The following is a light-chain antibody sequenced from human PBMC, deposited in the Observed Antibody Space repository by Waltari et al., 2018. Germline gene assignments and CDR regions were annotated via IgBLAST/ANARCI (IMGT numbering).Light chain of an antibody. CDR1: QSVSSN. J-gene: IGKJ3*01. Sequence: EVVMTQSPATLSLSPGERATLSCRASQSVSSNLAWYQQKPGQAPRLLIYSASTRATGSPARFSGSGSGTDFTLTISSLQSEDFAVYYCQQYNNLPPEGTFGPVTKVDLK. V-gene: IGKV3-15*01. CDR2: SAS. CDR3: QQYNNLPPEGT.